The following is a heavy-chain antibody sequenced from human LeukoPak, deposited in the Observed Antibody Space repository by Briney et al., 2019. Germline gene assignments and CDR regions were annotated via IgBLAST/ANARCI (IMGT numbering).Heavy chain of an antibody. CDR1: GGSISSYY. J-gene: IGHJ5*02. CDR3: ARVATVTTRAPYNWFDP. V-gene: IGHV4-59*07. D-gene: IGHD4-17*01. CDR2: IYYSGST. Sequence: SDTLSLTYNVSGGSISSYYWSWIRQPPGKGLEWMGYIYYSGSTNYNPSLKSRVTISVDTSKNQFSLKLSSVTAADTAVYYCARVATVTTRAPYNWFDPWGQGTLVTVSS.